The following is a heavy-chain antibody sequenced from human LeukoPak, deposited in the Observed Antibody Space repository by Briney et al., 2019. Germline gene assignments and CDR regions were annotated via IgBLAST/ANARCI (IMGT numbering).Heavy chain of an antibody. D-gene: IGHD3-22*01. J-gene: IGHJ4*02. CDR2: ISGSGGST. CDR3: AKDLGTYYYDSSGYYPYYFDY. CDR1: GFTFSSYA. V-gene: IGHV3-23*01. Sequence: QSGGSLSLSCAASGFTFSSYAMSWVRQAPGKGLEWVSAISGSGGSTYYADSVKGRFTISRDNSKNTLYLQMNSLRAEDTAVYYCAKDLGTYYYDSSGYYPYYFDYWGQGTLVTVSS.